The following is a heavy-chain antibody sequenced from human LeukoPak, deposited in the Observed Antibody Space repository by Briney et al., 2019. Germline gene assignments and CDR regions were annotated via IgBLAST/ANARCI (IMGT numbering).Heavy chain of an antibody. CDR3: ARVGRIQLWLKGIYWFDP. V-gene: IGHV3-74*01. Sequence: GGSLRLSCAASGFTFSSYWMHWVRQAPGKGLVWVSRINSDGSSTSYADSVKGRFTISRDNAKNTLYLQMNSLRAEDTAVYYCARVGRIQLWLKGIYWFDPWGQGTLVTVSS. D-gene: IGHD5-18*01. CDR2: INSDGSST. J-gene: IGHJ5*02. CDR1: GFTFSSYW.